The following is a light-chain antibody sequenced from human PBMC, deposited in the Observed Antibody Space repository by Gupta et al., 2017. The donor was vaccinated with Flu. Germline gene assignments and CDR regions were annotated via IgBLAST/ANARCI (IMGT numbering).Light chain of an antibody. J-gene: IGLJ2*01. V-gene: IGLV3-1*01. CDR1: KLGERF. CDR2: QDR. Sequence: SDELAQPPSVSVSPGQTGIITCSGNKLGERFVSWYQQKPGRSPLLVMFQDRKRPSGIPERFYGANSGNKANLNISETQALDYSSESCPAWDSTIVVFGGGTKMTVL. CDR3: PAWDSTIVV.